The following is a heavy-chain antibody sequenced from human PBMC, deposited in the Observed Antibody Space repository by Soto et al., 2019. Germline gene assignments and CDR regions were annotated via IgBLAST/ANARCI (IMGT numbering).Heavy chain of an antibody. Sequence: SVKVSCKASGFTFTSSAVQWVRQARGQRLEWIGWIVVGSGNTNYAQKFQERVTITRDMSTSTAYMELSSLRSEDTAVYYCAADPDQYCTNGVCYTGWFDPWGQGTLVTVSS. J-gene: IGHJ5*02. D-gene: IGHD2-8*01. CDR2: IVVGSGNT. CDR1: GFTFTSSA. V-gene: IGHV1-58*01. CDR3: AADPDQYCTNGVCYTGWFDP.